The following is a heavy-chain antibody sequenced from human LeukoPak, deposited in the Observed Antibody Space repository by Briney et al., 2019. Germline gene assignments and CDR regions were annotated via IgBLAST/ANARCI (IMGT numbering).Heavy chain of an antibody. J-gene: IGHJ3*02. CDR1: GYTFTSYY. CDR2: INPSGGST. D-gene: IGHD2-2*02. CDR3: VSATQMYASSTSCYTGCAFDI. V-gene: IGHV1-46*01. Sequence: ASVKVSCKASGYTFTSYYMHWVRQAPGQGLEWMGIINPSGGSTSYAQKFQGRVTMTRDMSTSTVYMELSSLRSEDTAVYYCVSATQMYASSTSCYTGCAFDIWGQGTMVTVSS.